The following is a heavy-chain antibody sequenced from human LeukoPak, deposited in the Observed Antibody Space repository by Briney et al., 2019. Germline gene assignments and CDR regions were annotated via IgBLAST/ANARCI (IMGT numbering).Heavy chain of an antibody. CDR1: GGSISSYY. CDR3: ARASISDYYDSSGYWANDY. D-gene: IGHD3-22*01. J-gene: IGHJ4*02. V-gene: IGHV4-59*01. Sequence: SETPSLTCTVSGGSISSYYWSWIRQPPGKGLEWIGYIYYSGSTNYNPSLKSRVTISVDTSKNQFSLKLSSVTAADTAVYYCARASISDYYDSSGYWANDYWGQGTLATVSS. CDR2: IYYSGST.